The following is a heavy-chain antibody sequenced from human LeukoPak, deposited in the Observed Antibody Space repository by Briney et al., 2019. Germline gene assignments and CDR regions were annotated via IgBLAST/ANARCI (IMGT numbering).Heavy chain of an antibody. J-gene: IGHJ4*02. V-gene: IGHV3-23*01. D-gene: IGHD3-3*01. Sequence: GASLRLSCAASGFTFSSYAMTWVRQAPGKGLEWVSTISPNVGATYYADSVKGRFTISRDNSKNTLYLQMNSLRAEDTAVYYCARDGERSGTIWGQGTLVTVSS. CDR1: GFTFSSYA. CDR3: ARDGERSGTI. CDR2: ISPNVGAT.